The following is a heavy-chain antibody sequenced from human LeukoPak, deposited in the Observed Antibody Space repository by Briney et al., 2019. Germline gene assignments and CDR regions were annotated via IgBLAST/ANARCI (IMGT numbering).Heavy chain of an antibody. CDR1: GLTFSSYG. CDR3: AREGRSESPSWYYGMDV. V-gene: IGHV3-74*01. CDR2: INSDGSST. J-gene: IGHJ6*02. Sequence: GGSLRLSCAASGLTFSSYGMRWVRQATGKGLVWVSRINSDGSSTSYADSVKGRFTISRDNAKNTLYLQMNSLRAEDTAVYYCAREGRSESPSWYYGMDVWGQGTTVTVSS.